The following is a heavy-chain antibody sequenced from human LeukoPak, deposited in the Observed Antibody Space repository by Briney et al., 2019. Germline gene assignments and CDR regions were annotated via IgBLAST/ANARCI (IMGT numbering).Heavy chain of an antibody. CDR3: AKLTNCSGGSCPFCFDY. J-gene: IGHJ4*02. V-gene: IGHV3-30*02. D-gene: IGHD2-15*01. CDR2: IRYDGSNK. CDR1: GFTFSNYG. Sequence: PGGSLRLSCAASGFTFSNYGMHWVRQAPGKGLEWVAFIRYDGSNKYYADSVKGRFTISRDNSKNTLYLQMNSLRVEDTAVYYCAKLTNCSGGSCPFCFDYWGQGTLVTVSS.